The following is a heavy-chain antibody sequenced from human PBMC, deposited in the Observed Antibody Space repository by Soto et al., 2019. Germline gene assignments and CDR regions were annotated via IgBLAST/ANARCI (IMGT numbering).Heavy chain of an antibody. CDR3: ARSSGGAFDV. V-gene: IGHV3-9*01. CDR2: ISWDSGDV. CDR1: GFTFNHYA. Sequence: EVRLVESGGGLVQPGRTLRLSCEASGFTFNHYAMYWVRQAPGKGLEWVSGISWDSGDVFYVDSVKGRFNISRDNTKNSLFLQMNSLRSDDTAFYFCARSSGGAFDVWGQGTVVAVSS. D-gene: IGHD6-6*01. J-gene: IGHJ3*01.